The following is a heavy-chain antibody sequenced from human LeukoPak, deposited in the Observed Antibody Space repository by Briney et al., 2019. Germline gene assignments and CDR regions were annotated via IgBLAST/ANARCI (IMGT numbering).Heavy chain of an antibody. J-gene: IGHJ6*03. CDR3: AREITGTTVRFYYYMDV. Sequence: SVKVSCKASGGTFSSYAIGWVRQAPGQGLEWMGGIIPIFGTANYAQKFQGRVTITADESTSTAYMELSSLRSEDTAVYYCAREITGTTVRFYYYMDVWGKGTTVTVSS. V-gene: IGHV1-69*13. CDR1: GGTFSSYA. CDR2: IIPIFGTA. D-gene: IGHD1-7*01.